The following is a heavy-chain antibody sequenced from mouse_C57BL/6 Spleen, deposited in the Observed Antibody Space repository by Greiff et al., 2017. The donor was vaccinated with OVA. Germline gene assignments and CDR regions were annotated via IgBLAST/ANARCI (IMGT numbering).Heavy chain of an antibody. CDR1: GYTFTDYY. V-gene: IGHV1-26*01. D-gene: IGHD2-1*01. CDR2: INPNNGGT. J-gene: IGHJ1*03. CDR3: ARSYGNYGRYFDV. Sequence: EVQLQQSGPELVKPGASVKISCKASGYTFTDYYMNWVKQSHGKSLEWIGDINPNNGGTSYNQKFKGKATLTVDKSSSTAYMELRSLTSEDSAVYYCARSYGNYGRYFDVWGTGTTVTVSS.